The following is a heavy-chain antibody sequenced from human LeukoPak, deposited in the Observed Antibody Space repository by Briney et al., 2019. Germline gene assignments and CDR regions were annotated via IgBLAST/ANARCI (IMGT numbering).Heavy chain of an antibody. CDR2: ISWNSGSI. J-gene: IGHJ4*02. CDR3: AKDLSITIFGVGFDY. D-gene: IGHD3-3*01. Sequence: SGGSLRLSCAASGFTFDDYAMHWVRQAPGKGLEWVSGISWNSGSIGYADSVKGRFTISRDNAKNSLYLQMNSLRAEDTALYYCAKDLSITIFGVGFDYWGQGTLVTVSS. V-gene: IGHV3-9*01. CDR1: GFTFDDYA.